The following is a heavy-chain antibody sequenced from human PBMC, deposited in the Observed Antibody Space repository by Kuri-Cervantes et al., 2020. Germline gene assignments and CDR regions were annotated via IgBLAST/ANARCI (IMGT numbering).Heavy chain of an antibody. CDR3: ARSPGVAGTYYYYYMDV. V-gene: IGHV1-2*02. J-gene: IGHJ6*03. Sequence: ASVKVSCKASGYTFTGYYMHWVRQAPGQGLEWMGWINPNSGGTNYAQKFQGRVTMTRDTSISTAYMELSRLRSDDTAVYYCARSPGVAGTYYYYYMDVWGKGTTVTVSS. CDR2: INPNSGGT. D-gene: IGHD2-15*01. CDR1: GYTFTGYY.